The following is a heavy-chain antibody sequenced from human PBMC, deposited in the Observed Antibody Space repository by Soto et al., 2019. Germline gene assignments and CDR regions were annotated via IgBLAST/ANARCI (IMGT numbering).Heavy chain of an antibody. CDR2: ITATGEGT. J-gene: IGHJ4*02. Sequence: GGSVRLSCVSSGITFVSRAMSWVRQAPGGGLERVSTITATGEGTEYGDSVRGRFTMSRDNSKKTLYLQMNSLRVEDSALYYCARGSTDSYPGSRIFDFWGRGTLVNVSS. CDR3: ARGSTDSYPGSRIFDF. V-gene: IGHV3-23*01. CDR1: GITFVSRA. D-gene: IGHD3-10*01.